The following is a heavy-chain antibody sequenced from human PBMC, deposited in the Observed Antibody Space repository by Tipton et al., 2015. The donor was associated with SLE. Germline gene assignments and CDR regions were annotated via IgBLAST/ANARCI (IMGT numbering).Heavy chain of an antibody. J-gene: IGHJ4*02. CDR1: GGSFSGYY. V-gene: IGHV4-34*01. CDR2: IYYSGSI. CDR3: ARQQRFNWYFDY. D-gene: IGHD1-20*01. Sequence: TLSLTCAVYGGSFSGYYWGWIRQPPGKGLEWIGNIYYSGSIAYTPSLKSRVTISVDTSKNQFSLKLSSVTAADTAVYYCARQQRFNWYFDYWGQGALVTVSS.